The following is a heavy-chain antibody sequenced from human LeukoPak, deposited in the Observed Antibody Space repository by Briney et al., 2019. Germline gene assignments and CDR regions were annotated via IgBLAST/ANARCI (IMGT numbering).Heavy chain of an antibody. CDR1: GYIFTSYD. Sequence: ASVKVSCKASGYIFTSYDINWVRQATGQGLEWMGWMNPNSGNTGYAQKFQGRVTMTRNTSISTAYMELSSLRSEDTAVYYCARGRSSGYYPENWGQGTLVTVSS. CDR2: MNPNSGNT. D-gene: IGHD3-22*01. J-gene: IGHJ4*02. V-gene: IGHV1-8*01. CDR3: ARGRSSGYYPEN.